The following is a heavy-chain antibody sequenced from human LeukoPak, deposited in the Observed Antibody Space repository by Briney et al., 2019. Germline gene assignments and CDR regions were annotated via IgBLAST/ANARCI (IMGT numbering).Heavy chain of an antibody. J-gene: IGHJ4*02. CDR1: GFTFSSYS. D-gene: IGHD6-6*01. V-gene: IGHV3-21*01. CDR2: ISSSSSYI. CDR3: TRDEDFYSSSSDY. Sequence: GGSLRLSCAASGFTFSSYSMNWVRQAPGKGLEWVSFISSSSSYIYYADSVKGRFTISRDNAKNSLYLQMNSLRAEDTAVYYCTRDEDFYSSSSDYRGQGTLVTVSS.